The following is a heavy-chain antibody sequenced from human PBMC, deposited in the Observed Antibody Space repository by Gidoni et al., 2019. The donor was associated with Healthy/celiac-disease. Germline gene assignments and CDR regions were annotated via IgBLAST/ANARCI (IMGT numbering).Heavy chain of an antibody. Sequence: EVQLVESGGGLVQPGGSLRLSCAASGFTFSSYEMNWVRQAPGKGLEWVSYISSSGSTIYYADSVKGRFTISRDNAKNSLYLQMNSLRAEDTAVYYCAREIAAARVSWGQGTLVTVSS. V-gene: IGHV3-48*03. D-gene: IGHD6-13*01. CDR3: AREIAAARVS. CDR2: ISSSGSTI. J-gene: IGHJ4*02. CDR1: GFTFSSYE.